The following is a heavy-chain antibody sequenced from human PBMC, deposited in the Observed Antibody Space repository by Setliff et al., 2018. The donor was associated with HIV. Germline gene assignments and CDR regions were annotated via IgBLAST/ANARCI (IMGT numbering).Heavy chain of an antibody. J-gene: IGHJ4*02. CDR2: ISAYNGYT. CDR3: ARFIAVAGHFDY. CDR1: GYTFTSYG. D-gene: IGHD6-19*01. V-gene: IGHV1-18*01. Sequence: ASVKVSCKASGYTFTSYGITWVRQAPGQGLEWMGWISAYNGYTNYAQKLQGRVTMTTDTSTSTAYMELRSLRSDDTAVYYCARFIAVAGHFDYWGQGTLVTVSS.